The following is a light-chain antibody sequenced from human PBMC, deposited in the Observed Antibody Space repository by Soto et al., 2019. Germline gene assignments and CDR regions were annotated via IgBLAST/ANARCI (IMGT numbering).Light chain of an antibody. J-gene: IGLJ3*02. CDR2: STN. V-gene: IGLV1-44*01. CDR3: EAWDYNLTASV. CDR1: NSNLPGNV. Sequence: QSVLTQPPSASGTPGQRVTISCSGNNSNLPGNVVYWYQQVPGTAPKLLIFSTNKRPSGVPERFSGSKSGTSASLAISGLQSEDEADYYCEAWDYNLTASVFGGGTKLTVL.